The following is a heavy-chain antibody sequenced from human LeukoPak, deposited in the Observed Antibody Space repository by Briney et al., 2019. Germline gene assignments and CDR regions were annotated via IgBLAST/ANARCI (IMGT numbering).Heavy chain of an antibody. D-gene: IGHD3-22*01. CDR2: IDYSGST. J-gene: IGHJ3*02. Sequence: NPSETLSLTCAVYGGSFSGYYWGWIRQPPGKGLEWIGSIDYSGSTYYNPSLKSRVTISVDTSKNQFSLKLSSVTAADTAVYYCARLSGIAMIVVLISDAFDIWGQGTMVTVSS. CDR3: ARLSGIAMIVVLISDAFDI. V-gene: IGHV4-34*01. CDR1: GGSFSGYY.